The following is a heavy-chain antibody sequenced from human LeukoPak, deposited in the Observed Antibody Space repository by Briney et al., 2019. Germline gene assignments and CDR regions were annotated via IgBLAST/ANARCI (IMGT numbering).Heavy chain of an antibody. J-gene: IGHJ4*02. Sequence: GGSLRLSCAASGFTFDEYAMHWVRQVPGKGLEWASGITWNSGNIVYADSVKGRFTIYRDNAKSSLYLQMNSLRSDDTALYYCARRNSWYGLDSWGPGTLVTVSS. D-gene: IGHD2/OR15-2a*01. CDR1: GFTFDEYA. CDR3: ARRNSWYGLDS. V-gene: IGHV3-9*01. CDR2: ITWNSGNI.